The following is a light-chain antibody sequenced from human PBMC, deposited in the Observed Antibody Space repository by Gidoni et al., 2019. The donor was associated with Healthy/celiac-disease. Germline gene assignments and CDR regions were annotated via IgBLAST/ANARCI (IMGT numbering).Light chain of an antibody. CDR3: QQFNIYPS. Sequence: AIQLTQSPSSLSASVGDRVTITCRASQGISSALAWYQQKPGKAPKLLIYDASSLESGVPSRLSGSGSGTDFTLTISSLQPEDFATYYCQQFNIYPSFGQGTRLEIK. V-gene: IGKV1-13*02. CDR2: DAS. CDR1: QGISSA. J-gene: IGKJ5*01.